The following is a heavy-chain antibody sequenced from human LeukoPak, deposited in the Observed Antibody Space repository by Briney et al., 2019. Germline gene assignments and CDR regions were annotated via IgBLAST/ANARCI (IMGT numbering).Heavy chain of an antibody. CDR2: ISSSGSTI. J-gene: IGHJ4*02. V-gene: IGHV3-48*03. Sequence: GGSLRLSCAASGFTFSSYEMNWVRQAPGKGLEWVSYISSSGSTIYYADSVKGRFTFSRDNAKNSLYLQMNSLRAEDTAVYYCARDREAVDTKAWYFDYWGQGTLVTVSS. CDR1: GFTFSSYE. CDR3: ARDREAVDTKAWYFDY. D-gene: IGHD6-19*01.